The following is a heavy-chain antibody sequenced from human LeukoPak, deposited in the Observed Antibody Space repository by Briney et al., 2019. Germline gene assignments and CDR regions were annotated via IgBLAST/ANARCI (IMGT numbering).Heavy chain of an antibody. Sequence: GGSLRLSCAASGFTFSNYAMSWVRQAPGKGLEWVSAISGGGGSTYYADSVRGRFTISRANSKYTLYLQMNSLRVEDTAVYYCATHMTSVTTSLDYWGQGTLVTVSS. CDR2: ISGGGGST. CDR3: ATHMTSVTTSLDY. V-gene: IGHV3-23*01. J-gene: IGHJ4*02. CDR1: GFTFSNYA. D-gene: IGHD4-17*01.